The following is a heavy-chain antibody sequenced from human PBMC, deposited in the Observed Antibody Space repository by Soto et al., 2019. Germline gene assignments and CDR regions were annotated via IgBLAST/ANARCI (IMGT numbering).Heavy chain of an antibody. CDR1: GGTFSTYT. J-gene: IGHJ5*02. Sequence: QVQLVQSGAEVKKPGSSVKVSCKASGGTFSTYTITWVRQAPGQGLEWMGRIIPIIGIINYAHKFQGRVTISADQFPGQASLEPSRRRSDDMAVYYSAGGLDSHYNGRHASSYPWGQRTLGTGSS. CDR3: AGGLDSHYNGRHASSYP. V-gene: IGHV1-69*02. D-gene: IGHD4-4*01. CDR2: IIPIIGII.